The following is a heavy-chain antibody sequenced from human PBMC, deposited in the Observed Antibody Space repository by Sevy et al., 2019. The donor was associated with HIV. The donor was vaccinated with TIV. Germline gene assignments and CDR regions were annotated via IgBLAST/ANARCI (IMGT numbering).Heavy chain of an antibody. V-gene: IGHV4-61*02. Sequence: SETLSLTCTVSGGSISSGSYYWSWIRQPAGKGLEWIGRIYTSWSTNYNPSLKSRVTMSVDTPKNQFSLKLSSVTAADTAVYYCARLPRGYSNWFDPWGQGTLVTVSS. D-gene: IGHD2-2*03. J-gene: IGHJ5*02. CDR3: ARLPRGYSNWFDP. CDR1: GGSISSGSYY. CDR2: IYTSWST.